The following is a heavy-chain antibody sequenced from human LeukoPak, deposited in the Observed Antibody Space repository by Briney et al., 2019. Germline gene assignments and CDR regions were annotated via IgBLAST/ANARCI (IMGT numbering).Heavy chain of an antibody. Sequence: ASVKVSCKASGYTFTTYYMHWVRQAPGQGLEWMGWINPNSGGTNYAQKFQGRVTMTRDTSITTAYMELSRLRSDDTAVYYCARGTTLTTLPYYYYYMDVWGEGTTVTVSS. CDR2: INPNSGGT. J-gene: IGHJ6*03. CDR3: ARGTTLTTLPYYYYYMDV. V-gene: IGHV1-2*02. D-gene: IGHD4-17*01. CDR1: GYTFTTYY.